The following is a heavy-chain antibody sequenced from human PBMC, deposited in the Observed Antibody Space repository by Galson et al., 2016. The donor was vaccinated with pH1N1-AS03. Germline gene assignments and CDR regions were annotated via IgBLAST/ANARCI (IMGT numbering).Heavy chain of an antibody. CDR3: AHSVGYTYLYYFDS. D-gene: IGHD5-12*01. CDR1: GFSLKNSGVG. J-gene: IGHJ4*02. CDR2: IYWHDDP. V-gene: IGHV2-5*01. Sequence: PALVKPTQTLTLTCAFSGFSLKNSGVGVDWIRQPPGKALEWLGHIYWHDDPRYSPSLKNRLTITKDVSKNQVVLTLTEINSTDTATYYCAHSVGYTYLYYFDSWGQGTLVTVSS.